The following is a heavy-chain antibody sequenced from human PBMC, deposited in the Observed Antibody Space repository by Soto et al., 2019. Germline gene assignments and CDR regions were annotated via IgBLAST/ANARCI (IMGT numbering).Heavy chain of an antibody. CDR2: IYHSGST. Sequence: SETLSLAWPVSGGSNSSINWWSSVRQPPLTGLEWIGEIYHSGSTNYNPSLKSRVTISVDKSKNQFSLKLSSVTAADTAVYYCARVYYYGSGSMDPYYYYGMDVCGQGTTVTVSS. V-gene: IGHV4-4*02. D-gene: IGHD3-10*01. CDR3: ARVYYYGSGSMDPYYYYGMDV. J-gene: IGHJ6*02. CDR1: GGSNSSINW.